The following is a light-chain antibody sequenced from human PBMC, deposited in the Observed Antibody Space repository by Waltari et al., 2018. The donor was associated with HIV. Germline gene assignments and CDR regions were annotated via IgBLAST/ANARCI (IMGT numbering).Light chain of an antibody. J-gene: IGKJ5*01. CDR3: QQRSNWPIT. CDR2: GAS. CDR1: QSVSNY. V-gene: IGKV3-11*01. Sequence: EIVFTQSPATLSLSPGERATLSCRASQSVSNYLAWYQHKPGQAPRLLIYGASSRATGIPARFRGSGSGTDFTLTISSLEPGDFAVYYCQQRSNWPITFGQGTRLEIK.